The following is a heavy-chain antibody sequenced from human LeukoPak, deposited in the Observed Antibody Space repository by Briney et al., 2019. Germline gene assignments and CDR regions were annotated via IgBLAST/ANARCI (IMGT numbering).Heavy chain of an antibody. CDR3: ARRLATVVTYYDYCMDG. CDR1: GFTFSSFW. Sequence: GGSLRLSCAASGFTFSSFWMHWVRQAPGKGLVWVSRINSDGSSTSYADSVKGRFTISRDNATNTLYLQMNSLRAEDPSVYYGARRLATVVTYYDYCMDGWGQATTVNV. CDR2: INSDGSST. V-gene: IGHV3-74*01. D-gene: IGHD4-23*01. J-gene: IGHJ6*02.